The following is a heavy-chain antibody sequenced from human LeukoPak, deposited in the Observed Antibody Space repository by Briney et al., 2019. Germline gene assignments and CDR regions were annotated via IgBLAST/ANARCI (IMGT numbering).Heavy chain of an antibody. CDR2: IYYSGST. D-gene: IGHD6-19*01. CDR1: GGSISSYY. Sequence: SETLSLTCSVSGGSISSYYWSWIRQPPGKGLEWIGYIYYSGSTNYNPSLKSRVTMSVDTSKDQFSLKLTSVTAADTAVYYCARLRPVAGYDAFDIWGHGTMVTVSS. V-gene: IGHV4-59*08. J-gene: IGHJ3*02. CDR3: ARLRPVAGYDAFDI.